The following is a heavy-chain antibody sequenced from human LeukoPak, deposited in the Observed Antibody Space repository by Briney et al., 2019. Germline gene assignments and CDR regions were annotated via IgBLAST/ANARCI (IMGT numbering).Heavy chain of an antibody. Sequence: ASETLSLTCAVYGGSFSGYYWSWIRQPPGKGLEWIGEINHSGSTNYNPSLKSRVTISVDTSKNQFSLKLSSVTAADTAVYYCARGAALFDYWGQGTLVTVSS. CDR2: INHSGST. V-gene: IGHV4-34*01. CDR1: GGSFSGYY. D-gene: IGHD2-15*01. CDR3: ARGAALFDY. J-gene: IGHJ4*02.